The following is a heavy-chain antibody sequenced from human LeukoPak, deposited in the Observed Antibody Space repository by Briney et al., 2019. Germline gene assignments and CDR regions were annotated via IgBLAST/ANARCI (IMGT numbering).Heavy chain of an antibody. CDR3: ARGIIVVVPAAMNAFDI. Sequence: ASVKVSCKASGGTFSSYAISWVRQAPGQGLEWMGGIIPIFGTANYAQKFQGRVTITTDESTSTAYMELSSLRSEDTAVYYCARGIIVVVPAAMNAFDIWGQGTMVTVSS. CDR2: IIPIFGTA. J-gene: IGHJ3*02. D-gene: IGHD2-2*01. V-gene: IGHV1-69*05. CDR1: GGTFSSYA.